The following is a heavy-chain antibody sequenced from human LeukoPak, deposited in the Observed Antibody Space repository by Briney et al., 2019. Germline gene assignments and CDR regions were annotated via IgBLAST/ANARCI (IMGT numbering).Heavy chain of an antibody. D-gene: IGHD3-16*01. Sequence: GGSLRLSCAAPGFTFSGSAMHWVRQASGKGLEWVGRIRSKANSYATAYAASVKGRFTISRDDSKNTAYLQMNSLNTEDTAVYYCGSMGVSDYWGQGTLVTVSS. J-gene: IGHJ4*02. CDR3: GSMGVSDY. CDR2: IRSKANSYAT. CDR1: GFTFSGSA. V-gene: IGHV3-73*01.